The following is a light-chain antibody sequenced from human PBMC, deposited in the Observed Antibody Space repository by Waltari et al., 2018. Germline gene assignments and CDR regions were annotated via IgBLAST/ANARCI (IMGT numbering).Light chain of an antibody. V-gene: IGLV2-14*01. Sequence: QSALTQPASVSGSPGQSITISCTGTSSDVGGYNYVSWYQQHPGKVPKLLIFDFSNRPSVVSNRFSGSKSGNTDSLTISGLQAEDESDYYCCSFTSRSTWVFGGGTKLTVL. CDR1: SSDVGGYNY. J-gene: IGLJ3*02. CDR3: CSFTSRSTWV. CDR2: DFS.